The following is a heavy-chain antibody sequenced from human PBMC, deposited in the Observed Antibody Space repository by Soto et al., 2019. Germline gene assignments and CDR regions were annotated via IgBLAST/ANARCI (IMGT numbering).Heavy chain of an antibody. V-gene: IGHV3-7*03. J-gene: IGHJ4*02. CDR3: VTGYHSDY. D-gene: IGHD5-18*01. Sequence: GGSLRLSCAASGISTSSYWMGWVRQAPGRGLEWVASMKNDGSGKYYMDSLRGRFTISRDNALNSLYLQMNSLRAEDTAVYFCVTGYHSDYWGQGTLVTVSS. CDR1: GISTSSYW. CDR2: MKNDGSGK.